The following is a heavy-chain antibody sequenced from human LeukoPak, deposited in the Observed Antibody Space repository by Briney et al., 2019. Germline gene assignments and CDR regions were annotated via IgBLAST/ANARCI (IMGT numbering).Heavy chain of an antibody. D-gene: IGHD2-2*01. CDR3: ARLGYCSSTSCFDY. CDR1: GYTFTDYY. Sequence: ASVKVSCKASGYTFTDYYIHWVRQAPGQGLEWMGWINPNSGGTNYAQKFQGRVTMTRDTSISTAYMDLSRLRSDDTAVYYCARLGYCSSTSCFDYWGQGTLVTVYS. V-gene: IGHV1-2*02. CDR2: INPNSGGT. J-gene: IGHJ4*02.